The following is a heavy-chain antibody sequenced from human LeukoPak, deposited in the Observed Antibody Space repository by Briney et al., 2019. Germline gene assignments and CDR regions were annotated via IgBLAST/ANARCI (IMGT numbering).Heavy chain of an antibody. D-gene: IGHD5-18*01. CDR2: INPNSGGT. CDR3: AKDTAMVDYYYYYMDV. CDR1: GYTFTSYA. V-gene: IGHV1-2*02. Sequence: ASVKVSCKASGYTFTSYAISWVRQAPGQGLEWMGWINPNSGGTNYAQKFQGRVTMTRDTSISTAYMELSRLRSDDTAVYYCAKDTAMVDYYYYYMDVWGKGTTVTVSS. J-gene: IGHJ6*03.